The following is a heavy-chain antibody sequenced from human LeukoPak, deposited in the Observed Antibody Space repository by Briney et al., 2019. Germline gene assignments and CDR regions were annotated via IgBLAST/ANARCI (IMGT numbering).Heavy chain of an antibody. CDR1: GYAFTSCY. CDR2: INPSGGST. CDR3: ARDVVLVVPAATSYGMDV. V-gene: IGHV1-46*01. D-gene: IGHD2-2*01. J-gene: IGHJ6*02. Sequence: GASVKVSCKASGYAFTSCYMHWVRQGPGQGLEWMGIINPSGGSTGCAQKFQGIVTMTRDTSTSTVYMELSSLRSEDAAVYYCARDVVLVVPAATSYGMDVWGQGTTVTVSS.